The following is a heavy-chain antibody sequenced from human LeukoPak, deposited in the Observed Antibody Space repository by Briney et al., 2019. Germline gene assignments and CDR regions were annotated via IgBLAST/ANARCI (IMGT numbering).Heavy chain of an antibody. CDR1: GFTFDDYA. CDR2: ISWNSANI. D-gene: IGHD6-19*01. J-gene: IGHJ5*02. CDR3: AKGIPVAGTEYNWFDP. Sequence: GGSLRLSCAASGFTFDDYAMHWVRQAPGKGLEWVSSISWNSANIAYAHSVKGRFTISRDNAKNSLYLQMNSLRVEDTALYYCAKGIPVAGTEYNWFDPWGQGTLVTVSS. V-gene: IGHV3-9*01.